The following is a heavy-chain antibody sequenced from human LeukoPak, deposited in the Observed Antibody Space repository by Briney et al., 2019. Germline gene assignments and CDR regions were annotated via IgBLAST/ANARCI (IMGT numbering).Heavy chain of an antibody. CDR1: GFTFSRDW. J-gene: IGHJ5*01. CDR3: ARTPIAS. CDR2: LKQDGSEA. V-gene: IGHV3-7*01. Sequence: GGSLRLSCAASGFTFSRDWMGWVRQAPGKGLEWVANLKQDGSEAYYVDSVKGRFTISRDNARNSLYLQMNGLRAEDTAVYYCARTPIASWGQGTLVTVSS.